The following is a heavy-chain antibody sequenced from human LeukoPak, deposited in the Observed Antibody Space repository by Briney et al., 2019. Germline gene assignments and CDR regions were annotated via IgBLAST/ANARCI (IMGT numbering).Heavy chain of an antibody. D-gene: IGHD6-13*01. Sequence: GASVKVSCKASGYTFTSYGISWVRQAPGQGLEWMGWISAYNGNTNYAQKLQGRVTMTTDTSTSTAYMELRSLRSDDTAVYYCARDPRLSSSWYGDWFDPWGQGTLVTVSP. V-gene: IGHV1-18*01. J-gene: IGHJ5*02. CDR2: ISAYNGNT. CDR3: ARDPRLSSSWYGDWFDP. CDR1: GYTFTSYG.